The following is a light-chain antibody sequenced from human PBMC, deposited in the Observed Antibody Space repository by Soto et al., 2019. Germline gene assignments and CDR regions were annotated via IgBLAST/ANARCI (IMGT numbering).Light chain of an antibody. CDR2: GAS. V-gene: IGKV3-20*01. J-gene: IGKJ5*01. CDR3: QQYGSPPST. Sequence: EITMTQYKDTLSVSPGERSTLSCMASRSVSSNLAWYQQKPGQAPRLLIYGASSRATGIPDRFSGSGSGTDFTLTISRLEPEDFAVYYCQQYGSPPSTFAQGARLEI. CDR1: RSVSSN.